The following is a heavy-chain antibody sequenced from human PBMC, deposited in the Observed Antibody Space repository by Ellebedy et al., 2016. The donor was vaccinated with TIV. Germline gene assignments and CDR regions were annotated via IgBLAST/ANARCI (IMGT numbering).Heavy chain of an antibody. V-gene: IGHV4-39*07. D-gene: IGHD6-13*01. CDR1: GGSISALTYH. Sequence: MPSETLSLTCNVSGGSISALTYHWGWVRQSPGKGLEWIGNSHYSGSTYYNPSLRSRVTISIDTSKSQFSLDLTSVTAADTAVYYCVLEAALRDRSYYYGVGVWGQGTTVTVSS. J-gene: IGHJ6*02. CDR2: SHYSGST. CDR3: VLEAALRDRSYYYGVGV.